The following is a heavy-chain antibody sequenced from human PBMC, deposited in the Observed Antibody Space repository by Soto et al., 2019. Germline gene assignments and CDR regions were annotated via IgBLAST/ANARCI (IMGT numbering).Heavy chain of an antibody. V-gene: IGHV2-5*02. CDR1: GFSLSTSGVG. CDR2: IYWDDDK. J-gene: IGHJ5*02. Sequence: QITLKESGPTLVKPTQTLTLTCTFSGFSLSTSGVGVGWIRQPPGKALEWLALIYWDDDKRYSPSLKSRLTITKDPPKNQVVLTLTNMDPVDTATYYCAHTIPLLWFGELSRGWFDPWGQGTLVTVSS. D-gene: IGHD3-10*01. CDR3: AHTIPLLWFGELSRGWFDP.